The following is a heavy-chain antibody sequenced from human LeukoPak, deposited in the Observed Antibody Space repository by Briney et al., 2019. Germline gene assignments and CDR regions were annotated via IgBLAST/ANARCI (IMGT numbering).Heavy chain of an antibody. D-gene: IGHD5-18*01. CDR3: VRYERDTAGIPYFDY. J-gene: IGHJ4*02. Sequence: GGSLRLSCVASGFTFSTYEVNWVRQAPGKGLEWVSYIGGSGGSIYYAGSVKGRFTISRDNAKNSLYLQMNSLRVEDTAVYYCVRYERDTAGIPYFDYWAQGTLVTVSS. CDR2: IGGSGGSI. CDR1: GFTFSTYE. V-gene: IGHV3-48*03.